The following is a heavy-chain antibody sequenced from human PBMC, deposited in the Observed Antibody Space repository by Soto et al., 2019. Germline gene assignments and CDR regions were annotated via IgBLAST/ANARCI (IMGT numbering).Heavy chain of an antibody. CDR2: ISGSGGST. J-gene: IGHJ4*02. D-gene: IGHD1-26*01. CDR1: GFTFSSYA. Sequence: GGSLRLSCAASGFTFSSYAMSWVHQAPGKGLEWVSAISGSGGSTYYADSVKGRFTISRDNSKNTLYLQMNSLRAEDTAVYYCARETSLVGATFDYWGQGTLVTVSS. V-gene: IGHV3-23*01. CDR3: ARETSLVGATFDY.